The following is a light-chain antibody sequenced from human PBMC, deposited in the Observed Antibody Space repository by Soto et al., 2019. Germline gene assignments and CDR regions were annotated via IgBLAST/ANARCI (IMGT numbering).Light chain of an antibody. CDR3: QQLNTYPA. CDR2: GAS. V-gene: IGKV1-9*01. CDR1: QGIGSY. J-gene: IGKJ4*01. Sequence: DLPLTQSPSFLSASVGDRVTNTCRASQGIGSYLGWYQQAPGKAPKLLIYGASTLQSGVPSRFSGSGSGTEFTLTISSLQPEDVATYFCQQLNTYPAFGGGTKVEI.